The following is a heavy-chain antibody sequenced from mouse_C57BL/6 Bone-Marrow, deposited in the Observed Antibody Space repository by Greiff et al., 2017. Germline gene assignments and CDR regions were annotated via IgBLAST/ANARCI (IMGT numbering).Heavy chain of an antibody. CDR3: ARKNQSNRYWYFDV. CDR1: GYTFTSYW. CDR2: IHPNSGST. V-gene: IGHV1-64*01. J-gene: IGHJ1*03. D-gene: IGHD2-5*01. Sequence: VQLQQPGAELVKPGASVKLSCTASGYTFTSYWMHWVKQRPGQGLEWIGMIHPNSGSTNYNEKFKSKATLTVDKSSSTAYMQLSSLTSEDSAVYYCARKNQSNRYWYFDVWGTGTTVTVSS.